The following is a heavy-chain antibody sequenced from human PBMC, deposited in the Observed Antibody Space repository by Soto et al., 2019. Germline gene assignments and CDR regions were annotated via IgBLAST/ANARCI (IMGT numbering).Heavy chain of an antibody. CDR1: GFTFSSYA. Sequence: SGGSLRLSCAASGFTFSSYAMSWVRQAPGKWLEWVGRIKSKTDGGTRDYAGPVKGRFTISRDDPKNTLYLQMKSLRTEDTAVYYCNTVIPKVKWELGPWGQGXLVTVYS. V-gene: IGHV3-15*05. D-gene: IGHD1-26*01. J-gene: IGHJ5*02. CDR3: NTVIPKVKWELGP. CDR2: IKSKTDGGTR.